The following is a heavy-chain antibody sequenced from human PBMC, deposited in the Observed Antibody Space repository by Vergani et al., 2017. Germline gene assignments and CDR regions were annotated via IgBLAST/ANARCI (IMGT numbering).Heavy chain of an antibody. Sequence: QVQMQESGPGLVKTSETLSLTCSASGAPISYWCWSWLRQPAGKGLEWIVYIYYSGSTNYNPSLKSRVTISVDTSKNQFSLKLSSVTAADTAVYYCARNPYCGGDCYSDAFDIWGQGTMVTVSS. CDR1: GAPISYWC. J-gene: IGHJ3*02. CDR3: ARNPYCGGDCYSDAFDI. CDR2: IYYSGST. V-gene: IGHV4-59*01. D-gene: IGHD2-21*02.